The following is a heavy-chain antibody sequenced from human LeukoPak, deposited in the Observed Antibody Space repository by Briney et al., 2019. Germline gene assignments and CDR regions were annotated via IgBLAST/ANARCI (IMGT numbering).Heavy chain of an antibody. D-gene: IGHD6-19*01. CDR1: GFTFSRYW. J-gene: IGHJ5*02. CDR3: AKDKGYSSGWYLLDP. CDR2: INTDGSRT. Sequence: GGSLRLSCAASGFTFSRYWMHWVRQAPGKGLVWVSRINTDGSRTTYADSVKGRFTISRDNAKNTLYLQMNNLRAEDTAVYYCAKDKGYSSGWYLLDPWGQGTLVTVSS. V-gene: IGHV3-74*01.